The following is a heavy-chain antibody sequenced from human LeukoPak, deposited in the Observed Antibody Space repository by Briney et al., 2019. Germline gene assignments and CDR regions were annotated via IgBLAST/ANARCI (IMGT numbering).Heavy chain of an antibody. CDR3: ARGYEQWLPDGGFDP. D-gene: IGHD6-19*01. Sequence: ASVKGSCKASGYTFTSYGISWVRQAPGQGLEWMGWISAYNGNTNYAQKRQGRVTMPTDTSTSTAYMELRSLRSDDTAVYYCARGYEQWLPDGGFDPWGQGTLVTVSS. CDR1: GYTFTSYG. CDR2: ISAYNGNT. V-gene: IGHV1-18*04. J-gene: IGHJ5*02.